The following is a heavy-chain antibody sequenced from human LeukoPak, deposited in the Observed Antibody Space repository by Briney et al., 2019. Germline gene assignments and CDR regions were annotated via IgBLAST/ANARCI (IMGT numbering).Heavy chain of an antibody. Sequence: PSETLSLTCAVYGGSFSGYYWSWIRQPPGKGLEWIGEINHSGSTNYNPSLKSRVTISVDTSKNQFSLKLSSVTAADTAVYYCARQAADRYYDFWSGYFYYFDYWGQGTLVTVSS. V-gene: IGHV4-34*01. J-gene: IGHJ4*02. D-gene: IGHD3-3*01. CDR3: ARQAADRYYDFWSGYFYYFDY. CDR1: GGSFSGYY. CDR2: INHSGST.